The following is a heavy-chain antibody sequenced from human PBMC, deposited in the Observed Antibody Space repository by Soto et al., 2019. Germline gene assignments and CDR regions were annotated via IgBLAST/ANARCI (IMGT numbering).Heavy chain of an antibody. CDR1: GGSISSGGYY. D-gene: IGHD3-22*01. CDR3: ARYPDSSGDGENYYYYGMDV. V-gene: IGHV4-31*03. Sequence: QVQLQESGPGLVKPSQTLSLTCTVSGGSISSGGYYWSWIRQHPGKGLEWIGYIYYSGSTYYNPSLKSRVTISVETSKNQFSLKLSSVTAADTAVYYCARYPDSSGDGENYYYYGMDVWGQGTTVTVSS. J-gene: IGHJ6*02. CDR2: IYYSGST.